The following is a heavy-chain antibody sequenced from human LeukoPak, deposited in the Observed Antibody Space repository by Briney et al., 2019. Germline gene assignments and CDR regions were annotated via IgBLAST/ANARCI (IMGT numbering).Heavy chain of an antibody. Sequence: GGSLRLSCAASGFTFSSYAMHWVRQAPGKGLEWVAVISYDGSNKYYADSVKGRFTISRDNAKNSLYLQMNSLRAEDTAVYYCARDWWEYFFDYWGQGTLVTVSS. V-gene: IGHV3-30-3*01. J-gene: IGHJ4*02. D-gene: IGHD1-26*01. CDR1: GFTFSSYA. CDR2: ISYDGSNK. CDR3: ARDWWEYFFDY.